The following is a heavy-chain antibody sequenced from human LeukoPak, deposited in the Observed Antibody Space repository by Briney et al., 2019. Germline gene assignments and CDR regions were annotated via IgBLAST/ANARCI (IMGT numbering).Heavy chain of an antibody. CDR1: GYTFTSYG. J-gene: IGHJ6*03. Sequence: ASVKVPCKASGYTFTSYGISWVRQAPGQGLEWMGWISAYNGNTNYAQKFQGRVTITTDESTSTAYMELSSLRSEDTAVYYCASRHGTLRTSGVRYYYYMDVWGKGTTVTVSS. CDR2: ISAYNGNT. D-gene: IGHD2-2*01. V-gene: IGHV1-18*01. CDR3: ASRHGTLRTSGVRYYYYMDV.